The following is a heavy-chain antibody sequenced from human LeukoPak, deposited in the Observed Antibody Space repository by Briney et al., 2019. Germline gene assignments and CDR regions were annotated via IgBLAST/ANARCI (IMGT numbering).Heavy chain of an antibody. V-gene: IGHV1-46*01. CDR1: GYTFTSYF. J-gene: IGHJ4*02. CDR3: ARETPGTGAFDY. D-gene: IGHD3/OR15-3a*01. Sequence: ASVKVSCKTSGYTFTSYFIHWVRQAPGQGVEWMGIINPSGASTSYAQRFQGRVTMTRDMSTSTVYMELSSLRSEDTAVYYRARETPGTGAFDYWGQGTLVTVSS. CDR2: INPSGAST.